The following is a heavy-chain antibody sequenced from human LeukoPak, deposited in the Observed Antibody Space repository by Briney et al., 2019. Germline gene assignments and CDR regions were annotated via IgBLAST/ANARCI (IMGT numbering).Heavy chain of an antibody. CDR3: ARGTDYYDTPPGWDY. V-gene: IGHV1-3*01. CDR2: INAGNGNT. D-gene: IGHD3-22*01. CDR1: GYTFTSYA. J-gene: IGHJ4*02. Sequence: ASVKVSCQASGYTFTSYAMHWVRQAPGQRLEWMGWINAGNGNTKYSQKFQGRVTITRDTSASTAYMELSSLRSEDTAVYYCARGTDYYDTPPGWDYWGQGTLVTVSS.